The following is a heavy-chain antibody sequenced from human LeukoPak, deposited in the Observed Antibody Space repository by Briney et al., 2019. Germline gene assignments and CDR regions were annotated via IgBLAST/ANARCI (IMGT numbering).Heavy chain of an antibody. CDR2: INAGNGNA. D-gene: IGHD3-22*01. CDR1: GYIFTDYG. V-gene: IGHV1-3*01. Sequence: ASVKVSCKASGYIFTDYGMHWVRQAPGQRLEWMAWINAGNGNAKYSQKFQGRVTITRDTSASTAYMELSSLRSEDTAVYYCARVPLYDSNDYYYPHWGQGTVVTVSS. CDR3: ARVPLYDSNDYYYPH. J-gene: IGHJ1*01.